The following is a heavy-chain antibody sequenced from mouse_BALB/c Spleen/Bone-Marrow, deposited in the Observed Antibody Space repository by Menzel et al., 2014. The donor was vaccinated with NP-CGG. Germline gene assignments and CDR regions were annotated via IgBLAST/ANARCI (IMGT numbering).Heavy chain of an antibody. J-gene: IGHJ2*01. V-gene: IGHV1-7*01. CDR1: GYTFTNYW. Sequence: VKLVESGAELAKPGASVKMSCKASGYTFTNYWMHWVKQRPGQGLEWIGYINPSTGYTEYNQKFKDKATLTADKPSSTAYMQLSSLTSEDSAVYYCARIYYYGRDYWGQGTTLTVSS. CDR3: ARIYYYGRDY. D-gene: IGHD1-1*01. CDR2: INPSTGYT.